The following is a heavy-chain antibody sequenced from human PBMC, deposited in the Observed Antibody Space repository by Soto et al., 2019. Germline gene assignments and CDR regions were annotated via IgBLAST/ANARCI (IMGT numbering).Heavy chain of an antibody. CDR1: GYSFTSYW. CDR2: IYPGDSDT. D-gene: IGHD3-9*01. CDR3: ARLSYDILTGSYYYYYMDV. Sequence: GESLKISCKGSGYSFTSYWIGWVRQMTGKGLEWMGIIYPGDSDTRYSPSFQGQVTISADKSISTAYLQWSSLKASDTAMYYCARLSYDILTGSYYYYYMDVWGKGTTVTVSS. J-gene: IGHJ6*03. V-gene: IGHV5-51*01.